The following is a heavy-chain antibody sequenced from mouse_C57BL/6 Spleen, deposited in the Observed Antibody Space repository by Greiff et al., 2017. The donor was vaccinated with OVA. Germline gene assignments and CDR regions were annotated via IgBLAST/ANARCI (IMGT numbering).Heavy chain of an antibody. CDR3: ASMDYRNYVAWFAY. D-gene: IGHD2-5*01. CDR1: GFTFTDYY. Sequence: EVQLQQSGAELVKPGASVKLSCTASGFTFTDYYMHWVKQRTEQGLEWIGRIDPEDGGTKYAPNFQGQANITADTSSNTVYLQLSILTSEYTAVDYCASMDYRNYVAWFAYWGQGTLVTVSA. V-gene: IGHV14-2*01. J-gene: IGHJ3*01. CDR2: IDPEDGGT.